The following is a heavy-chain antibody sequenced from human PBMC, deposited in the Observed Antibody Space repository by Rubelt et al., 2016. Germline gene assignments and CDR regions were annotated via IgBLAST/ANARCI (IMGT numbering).Heavy chain of an antibody. CDR1: GFTVSSHY. CDR2: IYSGGST. V-gene: IGHV3-53*01. CDR3: ARDWGDDSTGYYGMDV. D-gene: IGHD3-22*01. Sequence: EVQLVESGGGLIQPGGSLRLSCAASGFTVSSHYMSWVRQAPGKGLEWVSVIYSGGSTLNEDSVKGRFTISRDISKNTLYLQMNSLRAYDTALDYCARDWGDDSTGYYGMDVWGQGTMVTVSS. J-gene: IGHJ6*02.